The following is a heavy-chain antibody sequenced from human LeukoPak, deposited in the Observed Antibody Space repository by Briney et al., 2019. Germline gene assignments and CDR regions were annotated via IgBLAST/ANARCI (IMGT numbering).Heavy chain of an antibody. CDR3: ARDASSITPLE. D-gene: IGHD2-15*01. CDR2: ISYDENNK. Sequence: PSETLSLTCAVYGGSFSGYYWSWVRQAPGKGLEWVAVISYDENNKYYADSVKGRFTISRDNSKNTLYLQMNSLRAEDTAVYYCARDASSITPLEWGQGTLVTVSS. CDR1: GGSFSGYY. V-gene: IGHV3-30-3*01. J-gene: IGHJ4*02.